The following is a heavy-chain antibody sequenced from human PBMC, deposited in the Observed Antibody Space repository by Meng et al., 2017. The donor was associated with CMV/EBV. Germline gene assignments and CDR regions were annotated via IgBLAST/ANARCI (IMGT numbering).Heavy chain of an antibody. D-gene: IGHD3-22*01. CDR1: GGFFSGFF. CDR2: IYSTGGT. J-gene: IGHJ4*02. V-gene: IGHV4-4*07. Sequence: VRLPESGQGSVKPSDTLSLTCSVSGGFFSGFFWTWIRQPAGKGLEWIGRIYSTGGTNYNPSFESRVTISLDGSNNQFSLKLNSVTAADTAIYYCARERGDDSGYNFDSWGQGTLVTVSS. CDR3: ARERGDDSGYNFDS.